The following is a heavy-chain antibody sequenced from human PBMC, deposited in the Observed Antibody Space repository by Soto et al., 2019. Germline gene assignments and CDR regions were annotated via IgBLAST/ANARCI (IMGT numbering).Heavy chain of an antibody. CDR2: IYHSGST. CDR3: ARDLRYYCSGSYYKGDYGMDV. D-gene: IGHD3-10*01. Sequence: PSETLSLTCAVSGGSISSSNWWSWVRQPPGKGLEWIGEIYHSGSTNYNPSLKSRVTISVDKSKNQFSLKLSSVTAADTAVYYCARDLRYYCSGSYYKGDYGMDVWGQGTTVTVSS. V-gene: IGHV4-4*02. CDR1: GGSISSSNW. J-gene: IGHJ6*02.